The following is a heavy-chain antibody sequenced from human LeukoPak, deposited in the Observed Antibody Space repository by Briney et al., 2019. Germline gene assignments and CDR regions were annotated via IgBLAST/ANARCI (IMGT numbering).Heavy chain of an antibody. CDR1: GGTFSSYA. Sequence: GASVKVSCKASGGTFSSYAISWVRQAPGQGLEWMGRVIPIFGTANYAQKFQGRVAITTDESTSTVYMELNSLRSEDTAVYYCARGRVGATQAAGYWGQGTLVTVSS. CDR3: ARGRVGATQAAGY. J-gene: IGHJ4*02. V-gene: IGHV1-69*05. CDR2: VIPIFGTA. D-gene: IGHD1-26*01.